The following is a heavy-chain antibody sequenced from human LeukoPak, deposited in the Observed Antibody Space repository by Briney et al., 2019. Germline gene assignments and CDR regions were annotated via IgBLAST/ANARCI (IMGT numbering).Heavy chain of an antibody. CDR3: AKELMHYHDSSAYYGSDY. Sequence: PGGSLRLSCAASGFTFNDYAMHWVRQAPGKGLEWVAVISYDGNYKYYAASVKGRFTIFRDNSKNTLYLHMISLRTEDTGVYYCAKELMHYHDSSAYYGSDYWGRGTLVTVSS. V-gene: IGHV3-30*18. D-gene: IGHD3-22*01. CDR1: GFTFNDYA. J-gene: IGHJ4*02. CDR2: ISYDGNYK.